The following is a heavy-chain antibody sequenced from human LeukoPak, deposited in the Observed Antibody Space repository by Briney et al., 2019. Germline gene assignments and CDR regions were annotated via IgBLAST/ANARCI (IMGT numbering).Heavy chain of an antibody. D-gene: IGHD6-13*01. CDR2: IYYSGST. V-gene: IGHV4-59*01. CDR1: GGSISSYY. Sequence: SETLSLTCTVSGGSISSYYWSWIRQPPGKGLEWIGYIYYSGSTNYNPSLKSRVTISVDTSKNQFSLELSSVTAADTAVYYCARYYSSSWYRDAFDIWGQGTMVTVSS. CDR3: ARYYSSSWYRDAFDI. J-gene: IGHJ3*02.